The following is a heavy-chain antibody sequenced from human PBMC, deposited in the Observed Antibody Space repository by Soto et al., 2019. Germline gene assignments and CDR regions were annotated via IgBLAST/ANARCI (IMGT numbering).Heavy chain of an antibody. CDR3: ARGISYCGGDCQSQSDD. V-gene: IGHV1-8*01. CDR1: GYTFTSYD. D-gene: IGHD2-21*01. Sequence: GASVKVSCKASGYTFTSYDINWVRQATGQGLEWMGWMNPNSGNTGYAQKFQGRVTMTRNTSISTAYMELSSLRSEDTAVYYCARGISYCGGDCQSQSDDWGQGSLVTVSS. J-gene: IGHJ4*02. CDR2: MNPNSGNT.